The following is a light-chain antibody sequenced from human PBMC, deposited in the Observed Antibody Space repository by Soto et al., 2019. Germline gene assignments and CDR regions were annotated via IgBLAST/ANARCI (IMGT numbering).Light chain of an antibody. CDR1: SSNIGAGFD. J-gene: IGLJ3*02. CDR2: GNS. Sequence: QSVLTQPPSVSGAPGQRVTISCTGSSSNIGAGFDVHWYHQIAGTAPKLLIYGNSNRPSGVPDRFSGSRSGASASLAITGLQAEDEADYYCQSYDTTLSGAWVFGGGTKVTVL. CDR3: QSYDTTLSGAWV. V-gene: IGLV1-40*01.